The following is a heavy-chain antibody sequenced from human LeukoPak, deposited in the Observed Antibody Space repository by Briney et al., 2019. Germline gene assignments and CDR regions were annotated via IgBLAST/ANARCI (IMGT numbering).Heavy chain of an antibody. Sequence: ALVKVSCKASGGTFSSYAISWVRQAPGQGLEWMGGIIPIFGTANYAQKFQGRVTITADKSTSTAYMELSSLRSEDTAVYYCARDNSVGDYAWWFDPWGQGTLVTVSS. CDR2: IIPIFGTA. CDR1: GGTFSSYA. D-gene: IGHD1-26*01. J-gene: IGHJ5*02. CDR3: ARDNSVGDYAWWFDP. V-gene: IGHV1-69*06.